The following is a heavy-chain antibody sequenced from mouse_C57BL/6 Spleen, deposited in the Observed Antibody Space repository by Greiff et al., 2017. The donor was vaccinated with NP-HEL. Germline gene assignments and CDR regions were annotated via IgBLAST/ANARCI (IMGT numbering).Heavy chain of an antibody. CDR1: GYAFSSSW. V-gene: IGHV1-82*01. CDR2: IYPGDGDT. D-gene: IGHD4-1*01. Sequence: QVQLKESGPELVKPGASVKISCKASGYAFSSSWMNWVKQRPGKGLEWIGRIYPGDGDTNYNGKFKGKATLTADKASSTAYMQLSSLTSEDSAVYFCAINWEGGFDYWGQGTTLTVSS. CDR3: AINWEGGFDY. J-gene: IGHJ2*01.